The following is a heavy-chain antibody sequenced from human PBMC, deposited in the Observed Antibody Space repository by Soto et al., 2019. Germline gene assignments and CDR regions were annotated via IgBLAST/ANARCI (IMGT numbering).Heavy chain of an antibody. CDR2: INPSGGST. V-gene: IGHV1-46*03. Sequence: QVQLVQSGAEVKKPGASVKVSCKASGYTFTSYYMHWVRQAPGQGLEWMGIINPSGGSTSYAQKFQGRVNMTRDTSTSTVYMELSSLRSEDTAVYYCARGPYGVGSRVGSWFDPWGQGTLVTVSS. D-gene: IGHD1-26*01. J-gene: IGHJ5*02. CDR1: GYTFTSYY. CDR3: ARGPYGVGSRVGSWFDP.